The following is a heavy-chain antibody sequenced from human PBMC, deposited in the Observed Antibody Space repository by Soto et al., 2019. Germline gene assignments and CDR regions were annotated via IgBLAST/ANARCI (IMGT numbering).Heavy chain of an antibody. CDR1: GFIVSNSY. CDR2: IYISGNT. V-gene: IGHV3-66*01. CDR3: ARGGGSSSSSRS. J-gene: IGHJ3*01. D-gene: IGHD6-6*01. Sequence: EVQLVESGGGLVQPGGSLRLSCEVSGFIVSNSYMSWVRQAPGKGLEWISVIYISGNTHYADSVKGRFTISRDSSKNMLLLQMNNLRADDTAMYYCARGGGSSSSSRSWGQGTMVTVSS.